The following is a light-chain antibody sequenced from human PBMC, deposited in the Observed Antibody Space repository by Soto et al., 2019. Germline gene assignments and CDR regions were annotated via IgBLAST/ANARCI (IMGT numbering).Light chain of an antibody. CDR2: GAF. CDR1: QSITEK. V-gene: IGKV3-15*01. CDR3: QQYGSSLFT. J-gene: IGKJ3*01. Sequence: IVMTQSPDTLSVSPGERATLSCRASQSITEKVVWYQQKSGQAPRLLIYGAFTRAAGVPARFSGSGSGTEFTLTISRLGPEYFAVYYCQQYGSSLFTFGPATKVDIK.